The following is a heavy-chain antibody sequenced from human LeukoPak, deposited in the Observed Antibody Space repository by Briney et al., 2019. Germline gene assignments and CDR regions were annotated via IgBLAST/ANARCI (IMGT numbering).Heavy chain of an antibody. V-gene: IGHV4-59*01. J-gene: IGHJ4*02. CDR1: GGSSSSYY. D-gene: IGHD3-22*01. Sequence: SENLSCNCSGTGGSSSSYYWRWIRQPPGKGLEGMGFIYYSGSTNYIPSLKTLVTISVDTSKNQFSLKLSSVTTADTAVYYCARVSDDSSGYYHYWGQGTLVTVSS. CDR3: ARVSDDSSGYYHY. CDR2: IYYSGST.